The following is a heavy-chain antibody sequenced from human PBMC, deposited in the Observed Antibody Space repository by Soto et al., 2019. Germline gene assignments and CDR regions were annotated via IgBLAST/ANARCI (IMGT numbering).Heavy chain of an antibody. J-gene: IGHJ5*02. CDR3: ARDRYYGSGIGRGWFDP. CDR2: ISAYNGNT. D-gene: IGHD3-10*01. Sequence: QVQLVQSGAEVKKPGASVKVSCKASGYTFTSYGISWVRQAPGQGLEWMGWISAYNGNTNYAQKLQGRVTMTTDTATSKAYMELRSLRSDDTAVYYCARDRYYGSGIGRGWFDPWGQGTLVTVSS. V-gene: IGHV1-18*01. CDR1: GYTFTSYG.